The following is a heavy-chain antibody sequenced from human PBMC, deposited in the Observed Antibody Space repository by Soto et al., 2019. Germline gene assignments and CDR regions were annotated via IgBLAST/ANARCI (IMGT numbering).Heavy chain of an antibody. D-gene: IGHD2-15*01. CDR2: IWYDGSNK. CDR3: ARDRTVVKSGMDV. Sequence: SLRLSCAAXGFTFSSYGMHWVRQAPGKGLEWVAVIWYDGSNKYYADSVKGRFTISRDNSKNTLYLQMNSLRAEDTAVYYCARDRTVVKSGMDVWGQGTTVTVSS. V-gene: IGHV3-33*01. CDR1: GFTFSSYG. J-gene: IGHJ6*02.